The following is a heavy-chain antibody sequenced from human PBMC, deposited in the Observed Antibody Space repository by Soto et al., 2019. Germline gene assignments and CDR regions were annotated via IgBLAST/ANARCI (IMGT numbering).Heavy chain of an antibody. J-gene: IGHJ4*02. D-gene: IGHD6-13*01. V-gene: IGHV3-11*01. CDR2: IDSGDGTT. CDR1: GFDFGDYY. CDR3: VRPYYSSSWFPFDR. Sequence: GGSLGLSCTGSGFDFGDYYMSWIRQAPGKGLEWVSYIDSGDGTTYYTDSVKGRFTISRDNAKKTVYLQMSSLRVEDTALYYCVRPYYSSSWFPFDRWGQGTLVTVSS.